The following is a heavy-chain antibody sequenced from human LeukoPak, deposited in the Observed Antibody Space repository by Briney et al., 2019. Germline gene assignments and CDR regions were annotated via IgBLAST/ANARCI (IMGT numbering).Heavy chain of an antibody. Sequence: GGSLRLSCAVSGITLSNYGMSWVRQAPGKGLEWVAGISDSGGRTNYADSVKGRFTISRDNPRNTLYLQMNSLRAEDTAVYFCAKRGVVIRVILVGFHKEANYFDSWGQGALVTVSS. CDR1: GITLSNYG. CDR3: AKRGVVIRVILVGFHKEANYFDS. J-gene: IGHJ4*02. CDR2: ISDSGGRT. V-gene: IGHV3-23*01. D-gene: IGHD3-22*01.